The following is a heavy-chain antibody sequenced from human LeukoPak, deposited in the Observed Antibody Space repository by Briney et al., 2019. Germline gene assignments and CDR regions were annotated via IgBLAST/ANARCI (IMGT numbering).Heavy chain of an antibody. J-gene: IGHJ3*02. CDR3: ARDRLLWFGETGGEAFDI. V-gene: IGHV3-7*01. Sequence: GGSLRLSCAASGFTFSSYWMSWVRQAPGKGLEWVANIKQDGSAIHYVDSVKGRFTSSRDNAKKSLYLQMNSLRAEDTAVYYCARDRLLWFGETGGEAFDIWGQGTMVTVSS. D-gene: IGHD3-10*01. CDR2: IKQDGSAI. CDR1: GFTFSSYW.